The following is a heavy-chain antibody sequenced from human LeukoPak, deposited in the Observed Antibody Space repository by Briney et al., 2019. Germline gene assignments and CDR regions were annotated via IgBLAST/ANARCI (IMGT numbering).Heavy chain of an antibody. D-gene: IGHD3-10*01. CDR3: ARNYYGTGWAFDI. CDR1: GVSLSNYY. CDR2: VYSTGNT. V-gene: IGHV4-59*01. J-gene: IGHJ3*02. Sequence: SETLSLTCTVSGVSLSNYYWSWIRQPPGKGLEWIGYVYSTGNTNYNPSLKSRVTISVDTSKNQFSLKLSSVTAADTAMYYCARNYYGTGWAFDIWGQGTMVTVS.